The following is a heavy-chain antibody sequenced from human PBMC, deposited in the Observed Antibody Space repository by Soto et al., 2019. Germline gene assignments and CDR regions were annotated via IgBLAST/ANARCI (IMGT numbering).Heavy chain of an antibody. Sequence: SETLSLTCTVSGGSISSSSYYWGRIRQPPGKGLEWIGSIYYSGSTYYNPSLKSRVTISVDTSKNQFSLKLSSVTAADTAVYYCARLPSESWLVSFDYRGQGTLVTVPS. CDR3: ARLPSESWLVSFDY. V-gene: IGHV4-39*01. CDR1: GGSISSSSYY. D-gene: IGHD6-19*01. J-gene: IGHJ4*02. CDR2: IYYSGST.